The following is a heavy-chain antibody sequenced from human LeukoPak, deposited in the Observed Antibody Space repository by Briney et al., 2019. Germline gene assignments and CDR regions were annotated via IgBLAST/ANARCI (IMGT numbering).Heavy chain of an antibody. CDR1: GYSIGSGYD. CDR2: INYSGRT. J-gene: IGHJ4*02. Sequence: SETLSLTCSVSGYSIGSGYDWAWIRQAPGKGLEWIGSINYSGRTYYNPSLKSRVTISIDTSKNQFYLKLSSLTAADTAVYYCARRDDSSGYHKIFDYWGPGTLVTVSS. CDR3: ARRDDSSGYHKIFDY. V-gene: IGHV4-38-2*02. D-gene: IGHD3-22*01.